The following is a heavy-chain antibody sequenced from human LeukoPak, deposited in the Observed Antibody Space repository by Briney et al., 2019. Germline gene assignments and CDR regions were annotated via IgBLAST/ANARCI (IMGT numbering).Heavy chain of an antibody. D-gene: IGHD2/OR15-2a*01. V-gene: IGHV4-59*08. J-gene: IGHJ4*02. CDR2: IYYSGST. CDR3: ARKYEDYFPGY. Sequence: AETLSLTCIVSGDSISSSYWSWIRQPPGQGLEWIGYIYYSGSTNYNPSLKSRVTISVDTSKNQFYLKLSSVTAADTAVYDCARKYEDYFPGYRGQGTLVTVSS. CDR1: GDSISSSY.